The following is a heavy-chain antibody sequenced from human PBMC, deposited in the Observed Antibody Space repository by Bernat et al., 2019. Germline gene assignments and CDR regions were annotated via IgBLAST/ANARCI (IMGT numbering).Heavy chain of an antibody. V-gene: IGHV3-74*01. CDR2: INIDGTTT. Sequence: EVQLAESGGGLVQPGGSLRLSCAASGFTFRDYWMDWVRQAPGKGPVWVSRINIDGTTTNYAAAVKGRFTMSRDNAKNTAYLQMNSLRAEDTAVYYCVRDPNRRLDYWGQGTQVTVSP. D-gene: IGHD1/OR15-1a*01. J-gene: IGHJ4*02. CDR1: GFTFRDYW. CDR3: VRDPNRRLDY.